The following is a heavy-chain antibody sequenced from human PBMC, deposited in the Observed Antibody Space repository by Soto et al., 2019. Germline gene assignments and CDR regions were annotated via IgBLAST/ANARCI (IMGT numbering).Heavy chain of an antibody. CDR1: GFTFSDYY. CDR2: VSVTSSYI. CDR3: ARMLSCSGGYCSGGMDV. V-gene: IGHV3-11*05. D-gene: IGHD2-15*01. J-gene: IGHJ6*02. Sequence: QVQLVVSGGGLVKPGGSLRLSCAASGFTFSDYYMSWIRQAPGKGLEWISYVSVTSSYINYADSVKGRFTISRDNAKNSLYLQMNSLRAGHTAVYYCARMLSCSGGYCSGGMDVWGLGTTVTVSS.